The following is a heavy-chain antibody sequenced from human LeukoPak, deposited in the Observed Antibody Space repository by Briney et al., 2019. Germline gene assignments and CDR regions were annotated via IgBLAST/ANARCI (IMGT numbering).Heavy chain of an antibody. V-gene: IGHV3-53*01. CDR1: GFTFSRYW. CDR2: IYSGGST. D-gene: IGHD1-26*01. CDR3: ARNWGATGSYDY. Sequence: GGSLRLSCVGSGFTFSRYWLNWVRQAPGKGLEWVSVIYSGGSTYYADSVKGRFTISRDNSKNTLYLQMNSLRAEDTAVYYCARNWGATGSYDYWGQGTLVTVSS. J-gene: IGHJ4*02.